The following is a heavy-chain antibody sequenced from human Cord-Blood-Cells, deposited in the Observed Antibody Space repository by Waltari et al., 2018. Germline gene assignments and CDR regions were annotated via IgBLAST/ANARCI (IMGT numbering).Heavy chain of an antibody. V-gene: IGHV3-30-3*01. CDR1: GFTFSSYA. J-gene: IGHJ3*02. Sequence: QVQLVESGGGVVQPGRSLRLSCAASGFTFSSYAMPWVRQAPGKGLEWVAVISYDGSNKYYADSVKGRFTISRDNSKNTLYLQMNSLRAEDTAVYYCAGYGGRTFDIWGQGTMVTVSS. CDR3: AGYGGRTFDI. D-gene: IGHD4-17*01. CDR2: ISYDGSNK.